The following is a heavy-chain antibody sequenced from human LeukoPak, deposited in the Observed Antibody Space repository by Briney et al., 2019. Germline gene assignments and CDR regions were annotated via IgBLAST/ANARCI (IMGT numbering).Heavy chain of an antibody. V-gene: IGHV3-48*01. CDR3: ARGRDHAFDI. Sequence: GGSLRLSCAASGFTFSSYSMNWVRQAPRTGLGWVSYISSSSSTIYYADSVRGRFTISRDNAKNSLYLQMNSLRAEDTAIYFCARGRDHAFDIWGQGTRVTVSS. CDR2: ISSSSSTI. CDR1: GFTFSSYS. J-gene: IGHJ3*02.